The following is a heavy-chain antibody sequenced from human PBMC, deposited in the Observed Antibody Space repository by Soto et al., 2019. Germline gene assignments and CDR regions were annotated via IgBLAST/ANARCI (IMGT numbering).Heavy chain of an antibody. CDR2: IYWDDDK. Sequence: QITLKESGPTLVKPTQTLTLTCTFSGFSLSTSGVGVGWIRQPPGKALEWLALIYWDDDKRYSPSLKSRLTITKDTSKNQVVLTMTNMDPVDTATYYCAHRPGRLWFGESRDDAFDIWGQGTMVTVSS. CDR3: AHRPGRLWFGESRDDAFDI. CDR1: GFSLSTSGVG. J-gene: IGHJ3*02. V-gene: IGHV2-5*02. D-gene: IGHD3-10*01.